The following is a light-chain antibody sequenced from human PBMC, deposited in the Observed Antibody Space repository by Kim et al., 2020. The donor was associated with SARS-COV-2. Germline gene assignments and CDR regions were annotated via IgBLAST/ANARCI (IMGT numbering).Light chain of an antibody. CDR2: IYTDGSH. Sequence: QPVLTQSPSASASLGASVKLTCTLSSGYSDNPVAWHQQQPEKGPRFLMKIYTDGSHNRGDGIPERFSGSRSGAERYLTISSLQSDDEADYYCQTWGSGIRVFGGGTQLTVL. CDR1: SGYSDNP. CDR3: QTWGSGIRV. J-gene: IGLJ2*01. V-gene: IGLV4-69*01.